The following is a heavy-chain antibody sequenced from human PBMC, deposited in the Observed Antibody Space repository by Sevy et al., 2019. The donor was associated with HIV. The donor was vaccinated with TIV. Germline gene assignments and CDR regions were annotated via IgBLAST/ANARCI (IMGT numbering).Heavy chain of an antibody. Sequence: EGSLRLSCAASGFTFSSYAMSWVRQAPGKGLEWVSAISGSGGSTYYADSVKGRFTISRDNSKNTLYLQMNSLRAEDTAVYYCAKVLGSLMVRGVIPYFDYWGQGTLVTVSS. CDR2: ISGSGGST. D-gene: IGHD3-10*01. J-gene: IGHJ4*02. CDR1: GFTFSSYA. CDR3: AKVLGSLMVRGVIPYFDY. V-gene: IGHV3-23*01.